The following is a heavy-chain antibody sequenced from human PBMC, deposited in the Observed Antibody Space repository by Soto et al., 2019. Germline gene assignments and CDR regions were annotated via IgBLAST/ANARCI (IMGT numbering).Heavy chain of an antibody. CDR3: AKDLHVVPC. D-gene: IGHD2-15*01. Sequence: QVQLVESGGGVVQPGRSLRLSCAASGFAFSRSGMHWVRQAPGKGLEWVAVISYDGSNKYYADSVKGRFTISRDNSKSTLYLQMNSLRAEDTAVYYCAKDLHVVPCWGQGPLVTVSS. CDR1: GFAFSRSG. J-gene: IGHJ4*02. V-gene: IGHV3-30*18. CDR2: ISYDGSNK.